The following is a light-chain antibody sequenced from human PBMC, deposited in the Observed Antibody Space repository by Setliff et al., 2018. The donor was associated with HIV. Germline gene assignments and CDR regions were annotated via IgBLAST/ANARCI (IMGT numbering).Light chain of an antibody. Sequence: QSVLTQPASVSGSPGQSITISCSGSSSDVGSYNFVSWYQQHPGKAPIVIIYDVSRRPSGVSSRFSGSKSGNTVSLTISRLQAEDQADYYCCSYTSSLTYVFGTGTKVTVL. CDR1: SSDVGSYNF. CDR3: CSYTSSLTYV. J-gene: IGLJ1*01. CDR2: DVS. V-gene: IGLV2-14*03.